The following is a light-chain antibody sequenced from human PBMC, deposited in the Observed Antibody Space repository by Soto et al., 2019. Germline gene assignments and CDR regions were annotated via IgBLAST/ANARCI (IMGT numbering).Light chain of an antibody. CDR1: QDIGND. CDR3: LQHNSYPRT. Sequence: DIQMTQSPATLSACVGDRVTITCRASQDIGNDVCWYQQKTGKAPKRLIYLTYSLQTGVPSRFSGSGSGTDFSLTISSLQPEDSATYFWLQHNSYPRTFGQGNKVDIK. CDR2: LTY. V-gene: IGKV1-17*01. J-gene: IGKJ1*01.